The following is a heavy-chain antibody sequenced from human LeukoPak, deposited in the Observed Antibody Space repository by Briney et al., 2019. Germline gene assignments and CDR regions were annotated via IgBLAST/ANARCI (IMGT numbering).Heavy chain of an antibody. CDR3: ARGVVERSPGYYYYYGMDV. CDR1: GGSISSYY. J-gene: IGHJ6*04. D-gene: IGHD1-1*01. Sequence: PSDTLSLTCTVSGGSISSYYWSWIRQPPGKGRESSGYIYYSGCTNYNPSLKRRVTISVDTSKNQFSLKLSSVTAADTAVYYCARGVVERSPGYYYYYGMDVWGKGTTVTVSS. V-gene: IGHV4-59*07. CDR2: IYYSGCT.